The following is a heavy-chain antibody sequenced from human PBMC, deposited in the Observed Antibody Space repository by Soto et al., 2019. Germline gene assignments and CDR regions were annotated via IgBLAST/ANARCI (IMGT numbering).Heavy chain of an antibody. V-gene: IGHV3-30*18. CDR1: GFTFSSYG. Sequence: GGSLRLSCAASGFTFSSYGMHWVRQAPGKGLEWVAVISYDGSNKYYADSVKGRFTISRDNSKNTVYLQMNSLRAEDTALYYCAKDTYYHDSSGYYIFDYWGQGTLVTVSS. CDR3: AKDTYYHDSSGYYIFDY. CDR2: ISYDGSNK. J-gene: IGHJ4*02. D-gene: IGHD3-22*01.